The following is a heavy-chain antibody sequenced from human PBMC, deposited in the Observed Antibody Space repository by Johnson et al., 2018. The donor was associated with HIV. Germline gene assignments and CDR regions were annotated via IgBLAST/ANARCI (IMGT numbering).Heavy chain of an antibody. CDR3: ARDGSTSCSDCFDAFDI. Sequence: VQLVESGGGVVQPGRSLRLSCAASGFTFGIYWMSWVRQAPGKGLEWVANIKEDGSEKYYVDSVKGRFTISRDNSKNTLYLQMNSLRPEDTAVYYCARDGSTSCSDCFDAFDIWGQGTMVAVSS. D-gene: IGHD2-2*01. CDR1: GFTFGIYW. V-gene: IGHV3-7*01. CDR2: IKEDGSEK. J-gene: IGHJ3*02.